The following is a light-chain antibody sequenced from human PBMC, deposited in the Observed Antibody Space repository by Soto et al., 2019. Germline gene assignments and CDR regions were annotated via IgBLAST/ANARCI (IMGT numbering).Light chain of an antibody. J-gene: IGKJ1*01. CDR3: QQYGSSPTT. CDR2: GAS. Sequence: EIGLTQSPGTLSLSPGERATLSCRASQSVSSSYLAWYQQKPGQAPRLLIYGASSRATGIPDRFSGSGSGTDFTLTISRREPEDFAVYYCQQYGSSPTTFGQGTKVEIK. V-gene: IGKV3-20*01. CDR1: QSVSSSY.